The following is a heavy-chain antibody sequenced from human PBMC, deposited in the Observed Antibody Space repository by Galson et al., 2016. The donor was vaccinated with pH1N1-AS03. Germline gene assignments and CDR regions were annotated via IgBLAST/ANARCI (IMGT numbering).Heavy chain of an antibody. CDR1: GFTFGAFW. CDR2: VSGSGTST. CDR3: APYGSGRPDRAFHY. V-gene: IGHV3-23*01. J-gene: IGHJ4*02. D-gene: IGHD3-10*01. Sequence: SLRLSCAASGFTFGAFWMSWVRQAPGKGLGWVACVSGSGTSTYYADSLLGRFTVSRDNSKNSLYLHMNNVRAEDTAIYYCAPYGSGRPDRAFHYWGLGTLVTVSS.